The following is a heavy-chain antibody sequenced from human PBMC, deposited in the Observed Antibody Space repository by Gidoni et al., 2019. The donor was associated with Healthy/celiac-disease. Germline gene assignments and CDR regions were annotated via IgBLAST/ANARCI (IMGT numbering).Heavy chain of an antibody. Sequence: QVQLQQWGAGLLKPSETLSLTCAVYGGSFSGYYWSWIRQPPGKGLEWIGEINHSGSTNYNPSLKSRVTISVDTSKNQFSLKLSSVTAADTAVYYCARGLRGPRGDAFDIWGQGTMVTVSS. CDR1: GGSFSGYY. V-gene: IGHV4-34*01. CDR3: ARGLRGPRGDAFDI. D-gene: IGHD2-15*01. J-gene: IGHJ3*02. CDR2: INHSGST.